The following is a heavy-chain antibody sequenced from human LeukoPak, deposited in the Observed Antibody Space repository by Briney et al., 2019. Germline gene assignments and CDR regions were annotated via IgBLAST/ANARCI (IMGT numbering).Heavy chain of an antibody. CDR2: ACYDGRDK. V-gene: IGHV3-30*02. CDR1: GFSFSGCG. J-gene: IGHJ4*02. Sequence: PGASLRLSCAASGFSFSGCGMHWVRQAPGKGLEWVAFACYDGRDKYYGDSVKGRFTISRDNSKNTLYLQMNSLRAEDTAMYYCAKDPYSYGSYFDYWGQGTLVIVSS. D-gene: IGHD5-18*01. CDR3: AKDPYSYGSYFDY.